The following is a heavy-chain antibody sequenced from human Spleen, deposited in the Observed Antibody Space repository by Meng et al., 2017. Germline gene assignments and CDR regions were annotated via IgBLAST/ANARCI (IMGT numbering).Heavy chain of an antibody. CDR1: GGSFSDYY. CDR2: INHSGST. CDR3: ARGQGRSSGWYSPFDY. J-gene: IGHJ4*02. D-gene: IGHD6-19*01. Sequence: VQLQPLGAGLLKPSETLSLTCVVSGGSFSDYYWSWIRQPPGKGLEWIGEINHSGSTNYNLSLKSRVTISVDTSKNQFSLKLSSVTAADTAVYYCARGQGRSSGWYSPFDYWGQGTLVTVSS. V-gene: IGHV4-34*01.